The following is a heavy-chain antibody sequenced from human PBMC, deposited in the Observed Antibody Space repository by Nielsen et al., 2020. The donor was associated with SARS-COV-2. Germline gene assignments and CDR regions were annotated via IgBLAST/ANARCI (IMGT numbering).Heavy chain of an antibody. J-gene: IGHJ4*02. CDR2: IYSSGWST. Sequence: SETLSLTCTVSGGSIDSGDYYWSWIRQHPGKGLEWFGYIYSSGWSTYYNPSLNSRVSISVDTSKNQFSLTLSSVTAADTAVYYCARARFRWSSPEGYYFDDWGQGTLVTVSS. CDR3: ARARFRWSSPEGYYFDD. D-gene: IGHD2-15*01. V-gene: IGHV4-31*03. CDR1: GGSIDSGDYY.